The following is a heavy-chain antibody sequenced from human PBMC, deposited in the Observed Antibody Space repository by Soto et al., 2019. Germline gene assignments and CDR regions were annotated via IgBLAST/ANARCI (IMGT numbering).Heavy chain of an antibody. CDR3: ARGLVVVAATRGRYWFDP. CDR2: TYYSGST. Sequence: PSETLSLTCTVSGGSISSGGYYWSWIRQHPGKGLEWIGYTYYSGSTYYNPSLKSRVTISVDTSKNQFSLKLSSVTAADTAVYYCARGLVVVAATRGRYWFDPWGQGTLVTVSS. D-gene: IGHD2-15*01. J-gene: IGHJ5*02. V-gene: IGHV4-31*03. CDR1: GGSISSGGYY.